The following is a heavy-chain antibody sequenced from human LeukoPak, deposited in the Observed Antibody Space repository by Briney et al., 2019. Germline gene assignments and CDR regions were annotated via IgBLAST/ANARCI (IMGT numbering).Heavy chain of an antibody. CDR2: IKAKAHGGTI. D-gene: IGHD1-26*01. CDR3: TTDWAGVEGATYDN. J-gene: IGHJ4*02. Sequence: PGGSLRLSCAASGFTFSNYAMSWVRQAPGKGLEWVGRIKAKAHGGTIEYAAPVKGRFTISRDDSKNTRYLQMNSLKTEDTAVYYCTTDWAGVEGATYDNWGQGTLVSVSS. V-gene: IGHV3-15*01. CDR1: GFTFSNYA.